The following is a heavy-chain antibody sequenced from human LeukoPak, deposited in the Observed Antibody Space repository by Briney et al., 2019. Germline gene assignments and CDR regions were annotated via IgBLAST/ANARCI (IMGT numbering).Heavy chain of an antibody. Sequence: GGSLRLSCAASGFTFSSYAMHWVRQAPGKGLEYVSAISSNGGNTYYANSVKGRFTISRDNSKNTLYLQMGSLRAEDMAVYYCARDLGHYYYYGMDVWGQGTTVTVSS. V-gene: IGHV3-64*01. CDR2: ISSNGGNT. CDR3: ARDLGHYYYYGMDV. CDR1: GFTFSSYA. J-gene: IGHJ6*02.